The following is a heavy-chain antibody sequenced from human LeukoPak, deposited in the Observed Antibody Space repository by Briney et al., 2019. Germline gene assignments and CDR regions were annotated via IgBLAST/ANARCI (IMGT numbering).Heavy chain of an antibody. D-gene: IGHD3-10*01. CDR3: ARDRITMVRGHPPNHWFDP. J-gene: IGHJ5*02. CDR1: GYTFTSYG. Sequence: ASVKVSCKASGYTFTSYGISWVRQAPGQGLEWMGIINPSGGSTSYAQKFQGRVTMTRDTSTSTVYMELSSLRSEDTAVYYCARDRITMVRGHPPNHWFDPWGQGTLVTVSS. V-gene: IGHV1-46*01. CDR2: INPSGGST.